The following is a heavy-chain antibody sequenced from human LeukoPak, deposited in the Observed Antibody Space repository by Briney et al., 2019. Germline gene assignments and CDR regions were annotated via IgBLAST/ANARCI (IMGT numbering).Heavy chain of an antibody. Sequence: GASVKVSCKASGYTFTSYGISWVRQAPGQGLEWMGRIIPILGIANYAQKFQGRVTITADKSTSTAYMELSSLRSEDTAVYYCARDANRWDDSSGYYHSWGQGTLVTVSS. CDR2: IIPILGIA. CDR3: ARDANRWDDSSGYYHS. V-gene: IGHV1-69*04. J-gene: IGHJ4*02. CDR1: GYTFTSYG. D-gene: IGHD3-22*01.